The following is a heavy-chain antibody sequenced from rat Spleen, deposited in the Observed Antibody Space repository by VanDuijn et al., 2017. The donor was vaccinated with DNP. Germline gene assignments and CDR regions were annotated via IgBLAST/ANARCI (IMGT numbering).Heavy chain of an antibody. Sequence: EVQLVESGGGLVQPGRSLKLSCAASGFTFSNYDMAWVRQAPTKGLEWVANVIYDGGSTNYGDSVKGRFTISRDNAKSTLYLQMDSLRSEDTATYYCASLNNYNWFAYWGQGTLVTVSS. V-gene: IGHV5-7*01. CDR1: GFTFSNYD. J-gene: IGHJ3*01. CDR3: ASLNNYNWFAY. D-gene: IGHD1-10*01. CDR2: VIYDGGST.